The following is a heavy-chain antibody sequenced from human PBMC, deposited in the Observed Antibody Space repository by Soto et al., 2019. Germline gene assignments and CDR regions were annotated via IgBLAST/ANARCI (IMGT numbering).Heavy chain of an antibody. CDR3: ARGGWYVDY. J-gene: IGHJ4*02. V-gene: IGHV4-59*01. D-gene: IGHD6-19*01. CDR1: GGSMSSFY. Sequence: SETLSLTCTVSGGSMSSFYWSWIRQPPGKGLEWIGYIYYNGNTNYSPSLKSRVTMSVDTSKNQVFLKLTSVTAADTAVYFCARGGWYVDYWGQGTLVTSPQ. CDR2: IYYNGNT.